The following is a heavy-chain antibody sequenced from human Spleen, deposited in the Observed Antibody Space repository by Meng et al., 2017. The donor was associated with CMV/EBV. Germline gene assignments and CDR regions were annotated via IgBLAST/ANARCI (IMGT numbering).Heavy chain of an antibody. CDR1: GFSLTTSGMI. CDR2: IDWNDDK. Sequence: SGATLVKPKETHTLTCTFSGFSLTTSGMIVSWIRQPPGKALEWLARIDWNDDKFYSTSLKTRLTISKDTSKNQLVLTMTNIDPVDTATYYCARDPPGWSTGWYYFDYWGQGMLVTVSS. CDR3: ARDPPGWSTGWYYFDY. J-gene: IGHJ4*02. V-gene: IGHV2-70D*14. D-gene: IGHD6-19*01.